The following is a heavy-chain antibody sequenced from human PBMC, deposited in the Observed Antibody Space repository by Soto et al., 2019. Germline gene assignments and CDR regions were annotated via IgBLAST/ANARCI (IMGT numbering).Heavy chain of an antibody. CDR3: TRPGGLNCSRTSCQLFDY. D-gene: IGHD2-2*01. CDR1: GFTFSGSA. CDR2: IRSNANSYGT. J-gene: IGHJ4*02. V-gene: IGHV3-73*02. Sequence: EVQLLESGGGLVQPGGSLKLSCAASGFTFSGSAMHWVRQASGKGLEWVGRIRSNANSYGTAYAASVKGRFTISRDESKNTAYLQMNSLKTEDTAVYYCTRPGGLNCSRTSCQLFDYWGQGTLVTVSS.